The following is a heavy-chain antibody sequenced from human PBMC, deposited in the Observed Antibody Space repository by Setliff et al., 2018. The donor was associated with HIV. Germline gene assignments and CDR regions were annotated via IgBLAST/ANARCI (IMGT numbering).Heavy chain of an antibody. CDR1: GFTFSNFW. D-gene: IGHD1-26*01. CDR3: ARDATRGGDFDF. J-gene: IGHJ4*02. V-gene: IGHV3-7*01. Sequence: GGSLRLSCATSGFTFSNFWMTWVRQAPGKGLEWVANIKEDGSETFYVDSVKGRFTMSRDNAKNLVYLEMNSLKVEDTAVYYCARDATRGGDFDFWGQGTLVTGSS. CDR2: IKEDGSET.